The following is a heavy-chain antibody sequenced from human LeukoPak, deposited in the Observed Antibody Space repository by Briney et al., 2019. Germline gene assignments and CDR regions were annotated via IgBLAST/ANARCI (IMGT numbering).Heavy chain of an antibody. CDR2: IYSSGGI. D-gene: IGHD6-6*01. CDR1: GDSISGYY. CDR3: TRSTIALRPGDY. Sequence: SETLSLTCTVSGDSISGYYWSWIRQPPGKGLEWIGYIYSSGGINYNTSLKSRVTISIDKAKNQFSLNLSSVTAADTAFYFCTRSTIALRPGDYWGQGTLVTVSS. J-gene: IGHJ4*02. V-gene: IGHV4-59*01.